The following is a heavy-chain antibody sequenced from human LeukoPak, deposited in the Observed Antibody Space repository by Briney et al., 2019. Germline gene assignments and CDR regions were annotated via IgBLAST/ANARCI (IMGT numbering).Heavy chain of an antibody. Sequence: PGGSLRLSCAASGFTFSSYAMSWVRQAPGKGLEWVSAISGSGGSTYYADSVKGRFTISRDNSKNTLYLQMNSLRAEDTAVYYCATTHAIVVVPAATAGEVDYWGQGTLVTVSS. V-gene: IGHV3-23*01. J-gene: IGHJ4*02. CDR1: GFTFSSYA. CDR3: ATTHAIVVVPAATAGEVDY. CDR2: ISGSGGST. D-gene: IGHD2-2*01.